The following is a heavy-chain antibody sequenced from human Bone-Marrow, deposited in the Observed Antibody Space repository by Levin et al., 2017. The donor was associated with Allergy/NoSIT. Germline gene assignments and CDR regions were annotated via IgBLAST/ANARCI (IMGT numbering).Heavy chain of an antibody. CDR2: IHHSGAT. V-gene: IGHV4-59*08. D-gene: IGHD2-2*02. Sequence: KTSETLSLTCTVSGGSISSSFWSWIRQPPGKGLEWIGYIHHSGATNYNPSLKSRVTTSVDTSKNQFSLKLSSVTAADTAIYYCARHCLRGEGYCSTTSCYTFDYWGQGTLVTVSS. CDR3: ARHCLRGEGYCSTTSCYTFDY. J-gene: IGHJ4*02. CDR1: GGSISSSF.